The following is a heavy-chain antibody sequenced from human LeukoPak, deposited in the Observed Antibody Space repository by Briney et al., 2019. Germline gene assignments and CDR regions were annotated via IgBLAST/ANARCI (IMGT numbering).Heavy chain of an antibody. J-gene: IGHJ4*02. CDR1: GGSISSSSYY. CDR2: IYYSGST. D-gene: IGHD3-10*01. CDR3: ARVSVRFGGLSVDY. V-gene: IGHV4-39*07. Sequence: SETLSLTCTVSGGSISSSSYYWGWIRQPPGKGLEWIGSIYYSGSTYYNPSLKSRVTISVDTSKNQFSLKLGSVTAADTAVYYCARVSVRFGGLSVDYWGQGTLVTVSS.